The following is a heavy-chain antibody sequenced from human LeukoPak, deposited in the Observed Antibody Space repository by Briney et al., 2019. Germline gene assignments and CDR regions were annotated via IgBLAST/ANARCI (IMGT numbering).Heavy chain of an antibody. J-gene: IGHJ4*02. CDR1: GFTFSSYS. V-gene: IGHV3-48*01. D-gene: IGHD5-18*01. Sequence: GGSLRLSCAASGFTFSSYSMNWVRQAPGKGLEWVSYISSSSSTIYYADSVKGRFTISRDNAKNSLYLQMNSLRAEDTAVYYCARVQPPGYSYGYDYWGQGTLVTVSS. CDR2: ISSSSSTI. CDR3: ARVQPPGYSYGYDY.